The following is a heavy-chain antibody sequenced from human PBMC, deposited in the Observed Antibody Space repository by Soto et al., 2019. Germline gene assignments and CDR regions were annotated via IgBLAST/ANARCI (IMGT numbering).Heavy chain of an antibody. CDR3: ARRGGITDYYYYGMDV. V-gene: IGHV5-51*01. CDR2: IYPGDFDI. D-gene: IGHD3-10*01. Sequence: ESRKISWKGFGYNFSRYLIGWVRQMPRKGLGRIGVIYPGDFDIRYSPPFQGPVPISAHKSISTAYLQWSSLKASDTAMYYCARRGGITDYYYYGMDVWGQGTTVTVSS. CDR1: GYNFSRYL. J-gene: IGHJ6*02.